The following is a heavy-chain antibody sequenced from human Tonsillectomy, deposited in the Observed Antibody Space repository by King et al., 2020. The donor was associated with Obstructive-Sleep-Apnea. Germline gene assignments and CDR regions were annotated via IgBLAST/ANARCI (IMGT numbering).Heavy chain of an antibody. CDR1: GFTFSSYA. D-gene: IGHD2-2*01. CDR2: IIGSGGNT. J-gene: IGHJ4*02. CDR3: AKASKVGPAAIGY. V-gene: IGHV3-23*04. Sequence: VQLVESGGGLVQPGGSLRLSCAASGFTFSSYAMSWVRQAPGKGLEWVSGIIGSGGNTYYADSVKGRFTISRDNSKNTLYLQMNSLRVEATAVYYCAKASKVGPAAIGYWGQGTLVTVSS.